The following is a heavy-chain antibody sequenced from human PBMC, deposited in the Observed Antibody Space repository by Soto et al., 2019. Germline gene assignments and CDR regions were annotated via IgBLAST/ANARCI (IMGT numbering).Heavy chain of an antibody. CDR2: IMPIFSTA. Sequence: SVKVSCKGSGGIFSSYAISWVRQAARQGLEWMGGIMPIFSTANSAQKFQGRVTISANESTSTAYMELSSLRSEDTAVYYGARGPVVGATSRFDYWGQGTLVTVSS. D-gene: IGHD1-26*01. CDR3: ARGPVVGATSRFDY. CDR1: GGIFSSYA. J-gene: IGHJ4*02. V-gene: IGHV1-69*13.